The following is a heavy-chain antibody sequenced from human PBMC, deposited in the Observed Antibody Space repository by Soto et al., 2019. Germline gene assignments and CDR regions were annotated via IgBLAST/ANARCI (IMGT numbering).Heavy chain of an antibody. CDR2: ITSNGDST. D-gene: IGHD2-2*02. CDR1: GFDFNNYA. Sequence: GGALRLSCAAFGFDFNNYAMTWVRQAPGKGLQWVSSITSNGDSTYYADSVKGRFTTSRDNSRNTLYLQMNSLRADDPAVFYCAKGSSSYTPSPFYFDSWGQGTLVTVSS. V-gene: IGHV3-23*01. CDR3: AKGSSSYTPSPFYFDS. J-gene: IGHJ4*02.